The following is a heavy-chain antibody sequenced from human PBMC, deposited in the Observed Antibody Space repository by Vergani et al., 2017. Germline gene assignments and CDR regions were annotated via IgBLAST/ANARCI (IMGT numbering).Heavy chain of an antibody. CDR2: ISSSSRYI. V-gene: IGHV3-21*01. D-gene: IGHD3-10*01. J-gene: IGHJ6*02. Sequence: EVQLVESGGGLVKRGGSLRLSCAASGFTFSSYSMTWVRQAPGKGLEWVASISSSSRYIHYSDSLKGRFTIYRDNAKSSLYLEMNSLRAEDTGVYYCSRDPYYLDSGSYPYFYYYGLDVWGQGTAVTVSS. CDR1: GFTFSSYS. CDR3: SRDPYYLDSGSYPYFYYYGLDV.